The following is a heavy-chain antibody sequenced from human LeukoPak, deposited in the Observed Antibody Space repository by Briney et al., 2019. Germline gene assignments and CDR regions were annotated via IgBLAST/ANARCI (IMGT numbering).Heavy chain of an antibody. D-gene: IGHD4-23*01. V-gene: IGHV4-39*01. CDR1: GGSFSSSSFH. CDR3: ARSFGGNSVNWYFDL. J-gene: IGHJ2*01. Sequence: SETLSLTCTVSGGSFSSSSFHWGCIRQPPGKGLEWIGSIFYSGSTYYNPSLKSRVTISVDTSKNQFSLKLSSVTASDTAVYYCARSFGGNSVNWYFDLWGRGTLVTVSS. CDR2: IFYSGST.